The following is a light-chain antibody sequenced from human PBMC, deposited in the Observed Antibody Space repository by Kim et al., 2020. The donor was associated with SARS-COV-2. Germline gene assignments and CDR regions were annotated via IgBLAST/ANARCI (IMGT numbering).Light chain of an antibody. CDR3: QQTFSTQYS. J-gene: IGKJ2*03. CDR1: QSVSIN. CDR2: GAS. Sequence: DIEMTQSPSALSASLGDRVTITCRATQSVSINLNWYQQRPGKAPRLLIYGASTLQSGVPSRFSGSGSGTGFTLTISSLQPEDFAIYYCQQTFSTQYSFGQGTKLEI. V-gene: IGKV1-39*01.